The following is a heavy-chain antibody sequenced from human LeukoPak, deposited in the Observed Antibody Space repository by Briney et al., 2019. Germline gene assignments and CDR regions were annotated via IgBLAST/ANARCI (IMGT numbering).Heavy chain of an antibody. CDR2: IKQDGSEK. CDR3: ARVGYGSGSYYFDY. V-gene: IGHV3-7*03. J-gene: IGHJ4*02. D-gene: IGHD3-10*01. Sequence: GGSLRLSCAASGFTFSSYCMSWVRQAPGKGLEWVANIKQDGSEKYYVDSVKGRFTISRDNAKNSLYLQMNSLRAEDTAVYYCARVGYGSGSYYFDYWGQGTLVTVSS. CDR1: GFTFSSYC.